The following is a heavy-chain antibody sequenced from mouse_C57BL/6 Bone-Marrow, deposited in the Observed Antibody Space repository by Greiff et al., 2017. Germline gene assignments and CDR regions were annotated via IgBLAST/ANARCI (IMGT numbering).Heavy chain of an antibody. D-gene: IGHD1-1*01. V-gene: IGHV5-4*01. CDR1: GFTFSSYA. CDR3: ARDGYYGSSYFDD. CDR2: ISDGGSYT. Sequence: EVHLVESGGGLVKPGGSLKLSCAASGFTFSSYAMSWVRQTPEKRLEWVATISDGGSYTYYPDNVKGRFTISRDNAKNNLYLQLSHLTSEDTAMYYCARDGYYGSSYFDDWGQGTTLTVSS. J-gene: IGHJ2*01.